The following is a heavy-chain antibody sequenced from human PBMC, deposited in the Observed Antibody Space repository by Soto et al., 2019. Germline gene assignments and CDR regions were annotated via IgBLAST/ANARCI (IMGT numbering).Heavy chain of an antibody. Sequence: QVQLQESGPGLVKPSQTLSLTCTVSGGSISSGGYYWSWIRQHPGKGLEWIGYIYYSGSTYYNPSLKSRVTISVDTSKNQFSLKLSSVTAVDTAVYYCARTYCSGGSCYPDYWGQGTLVTVSS. J-gene: IGHJ4*02. D-gene: IGHD2-15*01. CDR1: GGSISSGGYY. V-gene: IGHV4-31*03. CDR3: ARTYCSGGSCYPDY. CDR2: IYYSGST.